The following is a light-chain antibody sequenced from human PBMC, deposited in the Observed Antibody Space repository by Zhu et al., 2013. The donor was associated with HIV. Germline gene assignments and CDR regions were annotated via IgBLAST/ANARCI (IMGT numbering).Light chain of an antibody. V-gene: IGKV1-17*03. CDR2: AAS. CDR1: QGISNY. J-gene: IGKJ2*01. Sequence: DIQMTQSPSAMSASVGDRVTITCRASQGISNYLAWFQQKPGKAPKRLIYAASSLQSGVPSRFSGSGSGTEFTLTISSLQPDDFATYYCQHYNSYSRRTFGQGTKLEIQ. CDR3: QHYNSYSRRT.